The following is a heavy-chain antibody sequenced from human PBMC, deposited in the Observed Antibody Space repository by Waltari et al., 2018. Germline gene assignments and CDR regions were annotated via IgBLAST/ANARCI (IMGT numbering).Heavy chain of an antibody. Sequence: QVQLVQSGAEVKKPGSSVKVSCKASGGTFSSYAISWVRRAPGLGLEWMGGIRPIVGIANYAQKCQGRVTITADKSTSTAYMGLSSVRAEDTSVYYCAREEGRRQGGWFDPWGQGTLVTVSS. CDR3: AREEGRRQGGWFDP. V-gene: IGHV1-69*10. CDR2: IRPIVGIA. CDR1: GGTFSSYA. D-gene: IGHD1-26*01. J-gene: IGHJ5*02.